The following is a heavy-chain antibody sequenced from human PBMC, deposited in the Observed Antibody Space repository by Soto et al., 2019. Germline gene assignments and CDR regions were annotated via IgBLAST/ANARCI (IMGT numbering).Heavy chain of an antibody. J-gene: IGHJ6*02. CDR1: GDSVSITSAA. Sequence: PSQTLSLTCAISGDSVSITSAAWNWIRQSPSRGLEWLGRTYYRSKWYYGYAVSVKSRITINPVTSKNQFSLQLNSVTPEDTAVYYCARINSSSSSDMDVWGQGTTVTVSS. D-gene: IGHD6-6*01. V-gene: IGHV6-1*01. CDR2: TYYRSKWYY. CDR3: ARINSSSSSDMDV.